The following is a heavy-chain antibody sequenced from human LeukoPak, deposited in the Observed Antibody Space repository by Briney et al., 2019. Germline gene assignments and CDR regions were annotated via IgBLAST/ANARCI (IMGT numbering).Heavy chain of an antibody. CDR1: GFTFSGFW. Sequence: GGSLRLSCAVSGFTFSGFWISWSRQAPGKGLEWVASINSDGSEGYYADVVKGRFTISRDNAKNSLYLQINSLRAEDTAVYYCAKDPRGAITTDAFDIWGQGTMVTVSS. CDR2: INSDGSEG. V-gene: IGHV3-7*03. D-gene: IGHD3-22*01. J-gene: IGHJ3*02. CDR3: AKDPRGAITTDAFDI.